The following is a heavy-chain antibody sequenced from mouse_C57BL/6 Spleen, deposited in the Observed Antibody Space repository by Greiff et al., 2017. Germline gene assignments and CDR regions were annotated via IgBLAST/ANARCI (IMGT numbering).Heavy chain of an antibody. CDR1: GYTFTSYW. CDR2: IDPSDSYT. Sequence: QVQLQQSGAELVKPGASVKLSCKASGYTFTSYWMQWVKQRPGQGLEWIGEIDPSDSYTNYNQKFKGKATLTVDTSSSTAYMQLSSLTSEDSAVYYCARGDYGSGFAYWGQGTLVTVSA. V-gene: IGHV1-50*01. D-gene: IGHD1-2*01. CDR3: ARGDYGSGFAY. J-gene: IGHJ3*01.